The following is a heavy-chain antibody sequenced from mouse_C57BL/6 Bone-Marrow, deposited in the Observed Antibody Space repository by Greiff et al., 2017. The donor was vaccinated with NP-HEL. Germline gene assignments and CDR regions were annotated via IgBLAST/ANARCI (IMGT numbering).Heavy chain of an antibody. CDR3: ARARLRLGFAY. D-gene: IGHD2-4*01. J-gene: IGHJ3*01. V-gene: IGHV1-64*01. Sequence: QVQLQQSGAELVKPGASVKLSCKASGYTFTSYWMHWVKQRPGQGLEWIGMIPPNSGSTNSNEKFKSKATLTVDKASSTAYMQLSSLTSEDSAVYYCARARLRLGFAYWGQGTLVTVSA. CDR2: IPPNSGST. CDR1: GYTFTSYW.